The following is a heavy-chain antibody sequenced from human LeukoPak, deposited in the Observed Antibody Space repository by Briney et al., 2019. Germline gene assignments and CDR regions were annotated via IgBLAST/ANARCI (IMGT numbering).Heavy chain of an antibody. J-gene: IGHJ4*02. CDR3: VRERGATVDY. V-gene: IGHV1-2*02. CDR2: INFNSGDT. Sequence: GASVKVSCKASGYTFSGYYIHWVRQAPGQGLEWMGWINFNSGDTNYAQKFQGRVTVTRDTPISTTYMELSSLRADDTAIYHCVRERGATVDYWVQGTLVTVSS. D-gene: IGHD1-26*01. CDR1: GYTFSGYY.